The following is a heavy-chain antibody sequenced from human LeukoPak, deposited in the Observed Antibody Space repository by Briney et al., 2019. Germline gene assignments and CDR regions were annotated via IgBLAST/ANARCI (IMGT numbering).Heavy chain of an antibody. CDR3: VKIKLRRPLEN. D-gene: IGHD1-1*01. CDR2: IKQDESEK. V-gene: IGHV3-7*03. J-gene: IGHJ4*02. CDR1: GFTFSAYW. Sequence: PGGSLGLSSAASGFTFSAYWMAWVRQAPGKGLEWVANIKQDESEKYYVDSVKGRFSISRDNAKNSLYLQMNSLRADDTAVYYCVKIKLRRPLENWGQGTLVTVSS.